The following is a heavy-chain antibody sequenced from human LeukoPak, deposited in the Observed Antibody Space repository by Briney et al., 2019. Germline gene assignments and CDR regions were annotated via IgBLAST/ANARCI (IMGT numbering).Heavy chain of an antibody. CDR3: ARDVQYQLLSRFGCDRGSDY. CDR2: INPNSGDT. D-gene: IGHD2-2*01. Sequence: ASVKVSCKASGYTFIGYYMHWVRQAPGQGLEWMGWINPNSGDTNYAQKFQGRVTMTRDTSINTAYMELSRLRSDDTAVYYCARDVQYQLLSRFGCDRGSDYWGQGTLVTVSS. CDR1: GYTFIGYY. J-gene: IGHJ4*02. V-gene: IGHV1-2*02.